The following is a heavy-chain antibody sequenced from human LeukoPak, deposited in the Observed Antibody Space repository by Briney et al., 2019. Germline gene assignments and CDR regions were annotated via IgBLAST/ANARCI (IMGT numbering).Heavy chain of an antibody. CDR3: AQDRCSNGISCYYYSMDV. CDR2: IHNNGSNK. D-gene: IGHD2-8*01. CDR1: GFTFSSYG. V-gene: IGHV3-30*02. J-gene: IGHJ6*04. Sequence: GGSLRLSCAASGFTFSSYGMHWVRQAPGKGLEWVAYIHNNGSNKQYADSVKGRFSISRDSSKNPLYLQMNSLRAEDTAVYYCAQDRCSNGISCYYYSMDVWGKGTPVTISS.